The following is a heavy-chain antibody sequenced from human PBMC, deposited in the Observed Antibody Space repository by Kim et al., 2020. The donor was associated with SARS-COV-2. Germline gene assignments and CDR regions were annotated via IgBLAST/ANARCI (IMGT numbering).Heavy chain of an antibody. D-gene: IGHD6-25*01. CDR3: AGGYASGAWHDY. V-gene: IGHV6-1*01. J-gene: IGHJ4*02. Sequence: DYAASVTSRITIIPDKSTNQFSLQLNSVTPEDTAVYYCAGGYASGAWHDYWGQGTLVTVSS.